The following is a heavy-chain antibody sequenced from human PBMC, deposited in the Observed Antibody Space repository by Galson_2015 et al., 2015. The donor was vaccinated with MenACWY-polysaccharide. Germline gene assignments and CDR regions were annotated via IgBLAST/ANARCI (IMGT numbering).Heavy chain of an antibody. CDR1: GYTFTSYA. V-gene: IGHV1-3*01. D-gene: IGHD3-22*01. CDR3: ARPSHDNSGYYSASVFDY. Sequence: SVKVSCKASGYTFTSYAMHWVRQAPGQRLEWMGWINAGNGNTRYSQRFQGRVTITRDTSASTAYMELSSLRSEDTAVYYCARPSHDNSGYYSASVFDYWGQGTLVTVSS. J-gene: IGHJ4*02. CDR2: INAGNGNT.